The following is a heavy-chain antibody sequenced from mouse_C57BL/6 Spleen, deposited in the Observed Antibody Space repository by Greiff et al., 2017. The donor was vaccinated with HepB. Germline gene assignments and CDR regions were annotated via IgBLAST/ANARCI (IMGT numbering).Heavy chain of an antibody. V-gene: IGHV1-64*01. CDR1: GYTFTSSW. CDR3: VRDYDGGYAMDY. J-gene: IGHJ4*01. CDR2: IHPNSGST. Sequence: QVQLQQPGAELVKPGASVKLSCKASGYTFTSSWMHWVKQRPGQGLEWIGMIHPNSGSTNSNEKFKSKATLTVDKSSSTAYMQLSSLTSEDSAVYYCVRDYDGGYAMDYWGQGTSVTVSS. D-gene: IGHD2-4*01.